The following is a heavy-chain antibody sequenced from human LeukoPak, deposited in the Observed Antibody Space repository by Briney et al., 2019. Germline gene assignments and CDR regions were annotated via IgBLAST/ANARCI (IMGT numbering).Heavy chain of an antibody. D-gene: IGHD6-13*01. V-gene: IGHV3-74*01. Sequence: QPGGSLRLSCIASGFTFSSYWMHWVRQGPGKGLVWVSRIDGDGSSTNYADSVKGRFTISRDNAKNTLYLQMNSLRAEATAVYYCARGVTAAGTVTDINPSWGQGTLVTVSS. CDR3: ARGVTAAGTVTDINPS. CDR1: GFTFSSYW. J-gene: IGHJ5*02. CDR2: IDGDGSST.